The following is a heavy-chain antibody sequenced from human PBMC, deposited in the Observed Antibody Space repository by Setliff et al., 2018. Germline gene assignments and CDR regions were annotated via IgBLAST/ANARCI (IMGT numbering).Heavy chain of an antibody. J-gene: IGHJ3*02. V-gene: IGHV4-59*01. Sequence: SETLSLTCSVSDGSISSNYWSWMRQPPGKGLEWIGYIHYSGSTSYNPSLKSRVTILVDTSKNQLSLRVNSMTAADTAVYYCARVAEASMRHIGIFGVVPHGFDIWGQGTMVTVSS. D-gene: IGHD3-3*01. CDR1: DGSISSNY. CDR3: ARVAEASMRHIGIFGVVPHGFDI. CDR2: IHYSGST.